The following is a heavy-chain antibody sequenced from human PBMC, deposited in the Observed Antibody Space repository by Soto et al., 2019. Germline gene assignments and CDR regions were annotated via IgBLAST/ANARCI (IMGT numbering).Heavy chain of an antibody. Sequence: GGSLRLSCAASGFTFSSYGMHWVRQAPGKGLEWVAVISYDGSNKYYADSVKGRFTISRDNSKNTLYLQMNSLRAEDTAVYYWAKNVFGGAPPERYYYGMDVGGQGTRVTVSS. V-gene: IGHV3-30*18. CDR3: AKNVFGGAPPERYYYGMDV. D-gene: IGHD3-16*01. J-gene: IGHJ6*02. CDR1: GFTFSSYG. CDR2: ISYDGSNK.